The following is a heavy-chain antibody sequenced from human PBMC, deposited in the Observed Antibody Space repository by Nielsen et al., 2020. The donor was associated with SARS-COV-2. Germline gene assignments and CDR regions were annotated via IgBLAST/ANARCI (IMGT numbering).Heavy chain of an antibody. V-gene: IGHV1-69*06. CDR2: ITPIFGTA. D-gene: IGHD5-24*01. CDR3: ARQGPTRDGYNWDY. CDR1: GGTFSSYA. J-gene: IGHJ4*02. Sequence: SVKVSCKASGGTFSSYAISWVRQAPGQGLEWMGGITPIFGTANYAQKFQGRVTITADKSTSTAYMELSSLRSEDTAVYYCARQGPTRDGYNWDYWGQGTLVTVSS.